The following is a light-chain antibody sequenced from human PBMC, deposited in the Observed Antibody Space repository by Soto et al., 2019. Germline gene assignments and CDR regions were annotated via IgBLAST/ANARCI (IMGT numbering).Light chain of an antibody. CDR1: QNVNGW. V-gene: IGKV1-5*03. Sequence: DIPMTQSPSTLSASVGDRVTITCRASQNVNGWLAWYQQKPGKAPKLLINKASTLESGVPSRFSGRGFGTEFTLTISSLQTEDFATDYCQQYDTRCTFGQGTKVDIK. CDR3: QQYDTRCT. CDR2: KAS. J-gene: IGKJ1*01.